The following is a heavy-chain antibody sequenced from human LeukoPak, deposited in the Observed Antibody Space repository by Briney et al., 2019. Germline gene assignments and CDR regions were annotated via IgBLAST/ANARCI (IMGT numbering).Heavy chain of an antibody. D-gene: IGHD6-13*01. CDR1: GGSISSYY. CDR2: IYYSGST. V-gene: IGHV4-59*12. Sequence: SETLSLTCTVSGGSISSYYWSWIRQPPGKGLEWIGYIYYSGSTNYNPSLKSRVTISVDTSKNQFSLKLSSVTAADTAVYYCARVRIAAAGTVDYWGQGTLVTVSS. CDR3: ARVRIAAAGTVDY. J-gene: IGHJ4*02.